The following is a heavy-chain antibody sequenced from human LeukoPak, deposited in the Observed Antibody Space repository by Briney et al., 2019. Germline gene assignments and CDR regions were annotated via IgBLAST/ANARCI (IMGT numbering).Heavy chain of an antibody. Sequence: GGSLRLSRAASGFTFSSYSMNWVRQAPGKGLEWVSSISSSSSYIYYADSVKGRFTISRDNAKNSLYLQMNSLRAEDTAVYYCARSPTLYNWFDPWGQGTLVTVSS. J-gene: IGHJ5*02. CDR1: GFTFSSYS. CDR2: ISSSSSYI. V-gene: IGHV3-21*01. CDR3: ARSPTLYNWFDP.